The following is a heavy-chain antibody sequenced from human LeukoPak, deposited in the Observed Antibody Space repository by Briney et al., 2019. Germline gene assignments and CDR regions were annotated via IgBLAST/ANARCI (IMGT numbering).Heavy chain of an antibody. CDR3: ARELWFVNAPGSWLDP. CDR2: IFHSGHS. V-gene: IGHV4-30-2*01. Sequence: SETLSLTWAVSGDSISSGDYSWSWIRQTSGKGLEWIGYIFHSGHSYYNPSLKSRVTISVDRSKNQFSLRLTSVTAADTAIYYCARELWFVNAPGSWLDPWGQGTQVTVSS. CDR1: GDSISSGDYS. J-gene: IGHJ5*02. D-gene: IGHD3-10*01.